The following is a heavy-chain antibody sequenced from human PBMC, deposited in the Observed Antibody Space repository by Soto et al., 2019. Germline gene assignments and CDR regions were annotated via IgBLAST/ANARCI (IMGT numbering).Heavy chain of an antibody. J-gene: IGHJ6*02. CDR2: INWNSGSV. D-gene: IGHD1-1*01. V-gene: IGHV3-9*01. CDR3: AKDVESGTFYSYGMDV. Sequence: EVQLVETGGGLVQPGRSLRLSCAASGFTFDDYAMHWVRQAPGKGLEWVSGINWNSGSVGYADSVKGRFTISRDNAKNSLYLQMNSLRAEDTALYYCAKDVESGTFYSYGMDVWGQGTTVTVSS. CDR1: GFTFDDYA.